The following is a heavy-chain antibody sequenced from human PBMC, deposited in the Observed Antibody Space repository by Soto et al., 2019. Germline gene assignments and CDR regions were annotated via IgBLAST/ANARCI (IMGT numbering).Heavy chain of an antibody. CDR3: ARDDFEQLVGIDY. CDR2: ISYDGSNK. J-gene: IGHJ4*02. CDR1: GFTFSNYA. V-gene: IGHV3-30-3*01. D-gene: IGHD6-13*01. Sequence: GGSLRLSCAASGFTFSNYAMSWVRQAPGKGLEWVAVISYDGSNKYYADSVKGRFTISRDNSKNTLYLQMNSLRAEDTAVYYCARDDFEQLVGIDYWGQGTLVTVS.